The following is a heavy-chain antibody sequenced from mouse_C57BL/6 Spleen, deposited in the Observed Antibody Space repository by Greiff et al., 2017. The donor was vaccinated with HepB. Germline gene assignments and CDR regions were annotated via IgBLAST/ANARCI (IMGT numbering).Heavy chain of an antibody. V-gene: IGHV1-50*01. J-gene: IGHJ3*01. CDR1: GYTFTSYW. CDR2: IDPSDSYT. CDR3: ATLNYYGSSPRFAY. Sequence: QVQLQQPGAELVKPGASVKLSCKASGYTFTSYWMQWVKQRPGQGLEWIGEIDPSDSYTNYNQKFKGKATLTVDTSSSTAYMQLSSLTSEDSAVYYCATLNYYGSSPRFAYWGQGTLVTVSA. D-gene: IGHD1-1*01.